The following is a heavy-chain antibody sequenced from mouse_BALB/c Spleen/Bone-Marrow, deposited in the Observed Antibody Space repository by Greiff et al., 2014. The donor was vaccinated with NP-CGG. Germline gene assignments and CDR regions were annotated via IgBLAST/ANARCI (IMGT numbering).Heavy chain of an antibody. CDR2: IDPANGNT. V-gene: IGHV14-3*02. CDR1: GFNIKDTY. Sequence: EVHLQQSGAELVKPGASVKLSCTASGFNIKDTYMHWVKQRPEQGLEWIGRIDPANGNTKYDPKFQGKATITADTSSNTAYLQLSILTSEDTAVYYCARYYYGSSYFDYWGQGTTLTVSS. D-gene: IGHD1-1*01. J-gene: IGHJ2*01. CDR3: ARYYYGSSYFDY.